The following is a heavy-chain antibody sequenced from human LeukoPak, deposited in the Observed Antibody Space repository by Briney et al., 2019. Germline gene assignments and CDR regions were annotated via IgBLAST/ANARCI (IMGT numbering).Heavy chain of an antibody. Sequence: GGSLRLSCAASGFTFSTYWMSWVRQAPGKGLEWEAIINQDVSQKYYVDSVKGRFTISRDNAKNSLYLQMDSLRVEDTAVYHCAKDVAWGRMDLWGQGTLATVSS. D-gene: IGHD3/OR15-3a*01. J-gene: IGHJ4*02. CDR1: GFTFSTYW. CDR3: AKDVAWGRMDL. CDR2: INQDVSQK. V-gene: IGHV3-7*01.